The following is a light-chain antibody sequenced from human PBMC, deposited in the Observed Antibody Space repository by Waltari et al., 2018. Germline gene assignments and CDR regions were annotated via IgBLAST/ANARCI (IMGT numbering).Light chain of an antibody. V-gene: IGLV2-8*01. Sequence: QSALTQPPSASGSPGQSVTIPCTGTSSDIGGYKYVSWYQQHPGKAPKLMIYEVSKRPSGVPDRFSGSKSGNTASLTVSGLQAEDEADYYCSSYADTNNLVFGGGTKLTVL. J-gene: IGLJ2*01. CDR1: SSDIGGYKY. CDR3: SSYADTNNLV. CDR2: EVS.